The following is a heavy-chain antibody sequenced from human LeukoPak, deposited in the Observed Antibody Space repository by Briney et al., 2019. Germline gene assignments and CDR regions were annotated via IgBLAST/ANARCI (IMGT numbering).Heavy chain of an antibody. CDR3: ATAILDYYDSSGYKRWFDP. CDR2: FDPGDGET. D-gene: IGHD3-22*01. Sequence: ASVKVSCKVSGYTLTELSMHWVRQAPGKGLEWMGGFDPGDGETIYAQKFQGRVTMTEDTSTDTAYMELSSLRSEDTAVYYCATAILDYYDSSGYKRWFDPWGQGTLVTVSS. V-gene: IGHV1-24*01. J-gene: IGHJ5*02. CDR1: GYTLTELS.